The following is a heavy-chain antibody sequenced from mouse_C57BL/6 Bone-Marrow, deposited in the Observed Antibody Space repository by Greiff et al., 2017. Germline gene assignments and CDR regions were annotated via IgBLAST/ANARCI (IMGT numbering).Heavy chain of an antibody. CDR2: INPNNGGT. D-gene: IGHD2-4*01. V-gene: IGHV1-18*01. CDR3: ARNYGFDY. J-gene: IGHJ2*01. CDR1: GYTFTDYN. Sequence: DVHLVESGPELVKPGASVKIPCKASGYTFTDYNMDWVKQSHGKSLEWIGDINPNNGGTIYNQKFKGKATLTVDKSSSTAYMELRSLTSENTAVYYCARNYGFDYWGQGTTLTVAS.